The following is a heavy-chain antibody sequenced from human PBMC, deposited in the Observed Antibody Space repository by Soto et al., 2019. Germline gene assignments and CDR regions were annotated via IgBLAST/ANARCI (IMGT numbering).Heavy chain of an antibody. J-gene: IGHJ4*02. D-gene: IGHD5-18*01. Sequence: QITLKKSGPTLVKPTQTLTLTCTFSGFSLSTSGVGVGWIRQPPGKALEWLALIYWDDDKRYSPSLKSRLTITKDTSKNQVVLTMINMDPVDTATYYCAHSGYSYGTRDFDYWGQGTLVTVSS. V-gene: IGHV2-5*02. CDR2: IYWDDDK. CDR3: AHSGYSYGTRDFDY. CDR1: GFSLSTSGVG.